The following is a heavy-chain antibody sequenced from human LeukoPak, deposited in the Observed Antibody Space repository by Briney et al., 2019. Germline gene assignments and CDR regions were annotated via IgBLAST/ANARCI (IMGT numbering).Heavy chain of an antibody. CDR2: ITSSSSYI. D-gene: IGHD6-13*01. CDR3: ARGVSQDIAAAAGWFDP. Sequence: PGGSLRLSCAASGFTFSSYSMNWVRQAPGKGLEWVSSITSSSSYIYYADSVKGRFTISRDNAKNSLYLQMNSLRAEDTAVYYCARGVSQDIAAAAGWFDPWGQGTLVTVSS. V-gene: IGHV3-21*01. J-gene: IGHJ5*02. CDR1: GFTFSSYS.